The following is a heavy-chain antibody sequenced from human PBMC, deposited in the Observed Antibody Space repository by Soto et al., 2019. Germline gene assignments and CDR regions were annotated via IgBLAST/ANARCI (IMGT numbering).Heavy chain of an antibody. CDR1: GYTFSAYY. J-gene: IGHJ4*02. Sequence: QVHLVQSGAEVKKPGASVKVSCKTSGYTFSAYYMHWVRQAPGQGLEWMGWINPKSGGTLYAQKFQGRVTMTRDTSISTAYMELSRLRSDDTAVYYCARGGTCAYDTSGYSVYWGQGTLVIVSS. CDR3: ARGGTCAYDTSGYSVY. V-gene: IGHV1-2*02. CDR2: INPKSGGT. D-gene: IGHD3-22*01.